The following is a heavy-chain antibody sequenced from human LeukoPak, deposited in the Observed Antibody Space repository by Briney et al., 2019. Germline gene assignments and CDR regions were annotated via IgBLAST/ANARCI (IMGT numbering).Heavy chain of an antibody. V-gene: IGHV4-4*07. CDR2: IYTSGST. J-gene: IGHJ6*03. Sequence: PSETLSLTCTVSGGSISSYYWSWIRQPAGKGLEWIGRIYTSGSTNYNPSLKSRVTMSVDTCKNQFPLKLSSVTASDTAVFYCAGVMSSYSSGPYYYYYMDVWGKGTTVTISS. CDR1: GGSISSYY. CDR3: AGVMSSYSSGPYYYYYMDV. D-gene: IGHD6-19*01.